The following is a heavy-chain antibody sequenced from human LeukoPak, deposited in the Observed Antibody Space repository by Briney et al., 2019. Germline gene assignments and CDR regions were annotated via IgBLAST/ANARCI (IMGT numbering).Heavy chain of an antibody. D-gene: IGHD3-9*01. CDR3: AKDSGDILLGLLGY. V-gene: IGHV3-9*01. Sequence: PGGSLRLSCAASGFTFDDYAMHWVRQAPGKGLEWVSGISWNSGSIGYADSVKGRFTISRDNAKNSLYLQMNSLRAEDTALYYCAKDSGDILLGLLGYWGQGTLVTVSS. CDR1: GFTFDDYA. CDR2: ISWNSGSI. J-gene: IGHJ4*02.